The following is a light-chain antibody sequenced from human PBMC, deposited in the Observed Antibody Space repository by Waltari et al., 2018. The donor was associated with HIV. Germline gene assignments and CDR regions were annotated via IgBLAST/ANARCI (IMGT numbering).Light chain of an antibody. J-gene: IGLJ2*01. Sequence: QSVLTQPPSVSGAPGRRVTLSCTGSSSNIGAGYDVHWYQQLPGTAPKLLIYDNNNRPSGVPDRFSGSKSDTSASLAITGLQAEDEADYYCQSYDISLSYVVFGVGTKLTVL. CDR2: DNN. CDR3: QSYDISLSYVV. CDR1: SSNIGAGYD. V-gene: IGLV1-40*01.